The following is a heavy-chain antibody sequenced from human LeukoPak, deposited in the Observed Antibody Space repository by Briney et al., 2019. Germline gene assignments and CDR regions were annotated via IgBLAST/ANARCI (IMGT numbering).Heavy chain of an antibody. J-gene: IGHJ4*02. V-gene: IGHV4-34*01. CDR1: GGSSSGYY. D-gene: IGHD2-2*01. CDR3: ARGVLGYCSSTSCHFFDY. CDR2: INHSGST. Sequence: SETLSLTCAVYGGSSSGYYWSWIRQPPGKGLEWIGEINHSGSTNYNPSLKSRVTISVDTSKNQFSLKLSSVTAADTAVYYCARGVLGYCSSTSCHFFDYWGQGTLVTVSS.